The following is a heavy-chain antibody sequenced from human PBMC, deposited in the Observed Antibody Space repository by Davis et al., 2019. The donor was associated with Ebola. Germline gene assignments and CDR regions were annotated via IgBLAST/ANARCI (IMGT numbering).Heavy chain of an antibody. CDR1: GGSLSGYY. CDR2: IDDDGST. J-gene: IGHJ4*02. D-gene: IGHD3-16*01. Sequence: PSETLSLTCGVCGGSLSGYYWSWIRRSPGKGLEWIGEIDDDGSTNYHPSLEGRVTISLDTSKNQFSLKLTFVTAADTAVYYCARDFGDGAHFDYGGQGTLVTVSS. CDR3: ARDFGDGAHFDY. V-gene: IGHV4-34*01.